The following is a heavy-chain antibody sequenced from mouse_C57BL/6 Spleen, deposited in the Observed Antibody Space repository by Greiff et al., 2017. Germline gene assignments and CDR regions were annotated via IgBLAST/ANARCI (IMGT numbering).Heavy chain of an antibody. CDR3: AWDYDVGGAWCAY. CDR1: GYAFSSYW. J-gene: IGHJ3*01. CDR2: IYPGDGDT. D-gene: IGHD2-4*01. V-gene: IGHV1-80*01. Sequence: VQLQQSGAELVKPGASVKISCKASGYAFSSYWMNWVKQRPGKGLEWIGQIYPGDGDTNYNGKFKGKATLTADKSSSTAYMQLSSLTSEDSAVYFCAWDYDVGGAWCAYGGQGTLVTVSA.